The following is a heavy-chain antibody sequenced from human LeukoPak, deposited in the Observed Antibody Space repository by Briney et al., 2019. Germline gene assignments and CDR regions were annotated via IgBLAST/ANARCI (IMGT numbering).Heavy chain of an antibody. V-gene: IGHV3-30-3*01. Sequence: PGGSLRLSCAASGFTFSSYAMHWVRQAPGKGLEWVAVISYDGSNKYYADSVKGRFTISRDNSKNTLYLQMNSLRAEDTAVYYCARDLSWFGELFYYYYGMDVWGQGTMVTVSS. CDR2: ISYDGSNK. CDR1: GFTFSSYA. CDR3: ARDLSWFGELFYYYYGMDV. J-gene: IGHJ6*02. D-gene: IGHD3-10*01.